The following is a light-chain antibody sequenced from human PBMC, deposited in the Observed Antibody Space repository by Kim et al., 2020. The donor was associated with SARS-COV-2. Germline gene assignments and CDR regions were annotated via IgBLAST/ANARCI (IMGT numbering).Light chain of an antibody. V-gene: IGLV3-1*01. CDR1: KLGDKY. CDR3: QAWDSSFVV. J-gene: IGLJ2*01. CDR2: QDS. Sequence: SVSPGQTASINCSGDKLGDKYACWYQQKPGQSPVLVIYQDSKRPSGLPERFSGSNSGNTATLTISGTQAMDEADYYCQAWDSSFVVFGGGTQLTVL.